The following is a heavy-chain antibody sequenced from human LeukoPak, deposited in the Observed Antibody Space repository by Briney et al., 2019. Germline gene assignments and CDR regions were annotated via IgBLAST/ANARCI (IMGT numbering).Heavy chain of an antibody. CDR2: IYYSGST. V-gene: IGHV4-34*01. J-gene: IGHJ3*02. CDR1: GGSFSGYY. D-gene: IGHD6-19*01. CDR3: ARVRDSSGWYEDAFDI. Sequence: PSETLSLTCAVYGGSFSGYYWSWIRQPPGKGLEWIGSIYYSGSTYYNPSLKSRVTISVDTSKNQFSLKLSSVTAADTAVYYCARVRDSSGWYEDAFDIWGQGTMVTVSS.